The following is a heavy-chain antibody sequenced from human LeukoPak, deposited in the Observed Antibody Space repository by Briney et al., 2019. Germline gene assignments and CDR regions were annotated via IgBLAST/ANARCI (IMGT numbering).Heavy chain of an antibody. D-gene: IGHD2-2*01. V-gene: IGHV4-34*01. CDR1: GGSFSGYY. CDR2: INHSGST. Sequence: PSETLSLTCAVYGGSFSGYYWSWIRQPPGKGLEWIGEINHSGSTNYNPSLKSRVTISVDTSKNQFSLKLSSVTAADTAVYYCASYCSSTSCYELNWFDPWGQGTLVTVSS. J-gene: IGHJ5*02. CDR3: ASYCSSTSCYELNWFDP.